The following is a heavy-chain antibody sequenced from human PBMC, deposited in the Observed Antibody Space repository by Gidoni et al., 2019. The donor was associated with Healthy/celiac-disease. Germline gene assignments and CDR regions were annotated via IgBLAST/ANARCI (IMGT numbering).Heavy chain of an antibody. J-gene: IGHJ4*02. CDR2: IDSGGST. D-gene: IGHD1-7*01. Sequence: EVQLVETGGCLIQPGWSLRLSCAASGFTVSCNYMCWVRQAPGRGLEWVSVIDSGGSTYYADSAKGRFTISRDNSKNTLYLQMNSLRAEDTAVYYCARDPNYAHWGQGTLVTVSS. V-gene: IGHV3-53*02. CDR1: GFTVSCNY. CDR3: ARDPNYAH.